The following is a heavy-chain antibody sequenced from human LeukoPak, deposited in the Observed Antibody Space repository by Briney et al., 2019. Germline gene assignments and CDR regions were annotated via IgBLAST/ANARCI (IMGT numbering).Heavy chain of an antibody. CDR2: INTDGSST. D-gene: IGHD2-21*02. V-gene: IGHV3-74*01. CDR1: GFEFISYG. CDR3: TRELPREVTLDY. Sequence: GGSLRLSCAASGFEFISYGMQWVRQAPGKGLVWVSRINTDGSSTGYADSVKGRFTVSRDNAKNTLFLQVNSLRVEDTAVYFCTRELPREVTLDYWGQGTPVTVSS. J-gene: IGHJ4*01.